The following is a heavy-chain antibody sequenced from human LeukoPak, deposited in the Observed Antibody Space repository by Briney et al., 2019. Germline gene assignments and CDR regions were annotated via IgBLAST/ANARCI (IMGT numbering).Heavy chain of an antibody. J-gene: IGHJ4*02. D-gene: IGHD2-15*01. Sequence: GGSLRLSCAASGFIFGSYWRSWVRQAPGKGLEWVADIKQDGREKYYVDSLKGRFTISRDNAKKSLYLQMNSLRAEDTAVYYCAAAVAAYYFEYWGQGTLVTVSS. CDR2: IKQDGREK. CDR3: AAAVAAYYFEY. CDR1: GFIFGSYW. V-gene: IGHV3-7*01.